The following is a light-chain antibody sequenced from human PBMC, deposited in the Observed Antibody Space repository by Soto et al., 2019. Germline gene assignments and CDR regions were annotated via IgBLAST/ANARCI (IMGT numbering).Light chain of an antibody. CDR1: QSVTYNY. CDR3: QQYGSSPQA. Sequence: SVLTQSPGTLSLSPGEIATLSCRASQSVTYNYLAWYQQKPGQPPRLLIYDASTRATGIPDRFSGRGSGTDFTLTISRLEPEDSAVYYCQQYGSSPQAFGPGTKVEV. J-gene: IGKJ4*02. V-gene: IGKV3-20*01. CDR2: DAS.